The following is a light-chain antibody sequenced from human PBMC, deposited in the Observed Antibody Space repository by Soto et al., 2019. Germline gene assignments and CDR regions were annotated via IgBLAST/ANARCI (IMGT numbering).Light chain of an antibody. J-gene: IGLJ1*01. Sequence: QAALTQPASVSGSPGQSITISCTGTSTDVGGYNYVSWYQHHPGKGPKLIIYEVNNRPSGVSDRFSGSKSGNTASLTISGLQAEDEDEYYCSSYTNINTRACVFGTGTKVTVL. V-gene: IGLV2-14*01. CDR2: EVN. CDR3: SSYTNINTRACV. CDR1: STDVGGYNY.